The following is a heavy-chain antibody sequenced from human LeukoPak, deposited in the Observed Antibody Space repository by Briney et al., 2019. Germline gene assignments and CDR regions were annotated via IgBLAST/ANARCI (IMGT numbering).Heavy chain of an antibody. CDR1: GFTFSSHW. V-gene: IGHV3-74*01. Sequence: GGSLRLSCAASGFTFSSHWMHWVRQAPGKGLLWVSHISSDGSSTSYADSVKGRFTISRDNAKNTLYLQMNSLRVEDTAVYYCANSGSYHALGYGGQGTLVTVSS. D-gene: IGHD1-26*01. CDR2: ISSDGSST. CDR3: ANSGSYHALGY. J-gene: IGHJ4*02.